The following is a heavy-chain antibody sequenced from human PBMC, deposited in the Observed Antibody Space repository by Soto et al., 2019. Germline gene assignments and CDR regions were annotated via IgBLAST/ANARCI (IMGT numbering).Heavy chain of an antibody. D-gene: IGHD1-26*01. V-gene: IGHV3-66*01. J-gene: IGHJ4*02. CDR2: IYSGSNT. CDR3: ARGYRVEGAYGAGAFFAY. CDR1: GLLVSSNY. Sequence: EVQLVESGGDLVQPGRSLRLSCAASGLLVSSNYMSWVRQAPGQGLEWVSVIYSGSNTHYADSVKGRFTISRDNAKNTRYLQMDSLRAEDTAVYYCARGYRVEGAYGAGAFFAYWGQGTLVTVSS.